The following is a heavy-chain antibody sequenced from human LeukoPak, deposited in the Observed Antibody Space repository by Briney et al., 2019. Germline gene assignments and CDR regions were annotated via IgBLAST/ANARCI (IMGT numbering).Heavy chain of an antibody. V-gene: IGHV3-66*02. CDR1: GFTVRSNY. CDR3: ARSPYSSGWYYFDY. D-gene: IGHD6-19*01. J-gene: IGHJ4*02. CDR2: NYSGGST. Sequence: GGSLRLSCAASGFTVRSNYMSWVRQAPGKGLEWVSVNYSGGSTYYADSVKGRFTISRDNSKNTLYLQMNSLRAEDTAVYYCARSPYSSGWYYFDYWGQGTLVTVSS.